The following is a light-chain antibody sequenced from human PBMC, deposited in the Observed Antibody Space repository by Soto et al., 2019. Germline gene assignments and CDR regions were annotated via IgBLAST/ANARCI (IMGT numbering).Light chain of an antibody. CDR3: QYYGGYYGSSPRYT. Sequence: EIVLTQSPGTLSLSPGERATLSCRASQHVSSNYLAWYQQRPGQAPRLLMYGAFIRATGIPDRISGSGSGTDFTVTISRLEPEDFAVYYCQYYGGYYGSSPRYTFGQGTKLDIK. V-gene: IGKV3-20*01. CDR2: GAF. J-gene: IGKJ2*01. CDR1: QHVSSNY.